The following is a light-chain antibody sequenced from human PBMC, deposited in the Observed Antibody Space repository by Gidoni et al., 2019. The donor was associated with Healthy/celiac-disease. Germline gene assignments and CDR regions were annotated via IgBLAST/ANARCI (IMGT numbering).Light chain of an antibody. CDR2: AAS. CDR3: QQYYSYPYT. CDR1: QGISSY. J-gene: IGKJ2*01. V-gene: IGKV1-8*01. Sequence: AIRMTESPSSFSASTGGRVTLPCRASQGISSYLAWYQQKPGKAPKLLIYAASTLQSGVPSRFSGSGSGTDFTLTISCLQSEDVATYYCQQYYSYPYTFGQGTKLEIK.